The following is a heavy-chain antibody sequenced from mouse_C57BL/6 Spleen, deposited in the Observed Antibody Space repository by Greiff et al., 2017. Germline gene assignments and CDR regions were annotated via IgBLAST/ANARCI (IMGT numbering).Heavy chain of an antibody. Sequence: VQVVESVAELVRPGASVTLSCKASGYTFTDYEMHWVKQTPVHGLEWIGAIDPETGGTAYNQTFKGKATLTAYKSSRTAYMVVRSLTSVDSTVYYCTISDCFYGFAYWGQGTLVTVSA. V-gene: IGHV1-15*01. CDR2: IDPETGGT. J-gene: IGHJ3*01. CDR3: TISDCFYGFAY. CDR1: GYTFTDYE. D-gene: IGHD1-1*01.